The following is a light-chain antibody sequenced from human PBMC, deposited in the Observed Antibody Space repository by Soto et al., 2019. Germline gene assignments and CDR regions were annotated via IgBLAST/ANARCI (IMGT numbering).Light chain of an antibody. CDR2: GVS. CDR3: QQYANSPIT. V-gene: IGKV3-20*01. J-gene: IGKJ5*01. CDR1: QPVSSNF. Sequence: ELVLTQSPGTLSLSPGESAALSCRASQPVSSNFLAWYQQKPGQAPRLLIYGVSSRASGIPDRFFGSGSGTDFTLTINRLQTEDFAVYSCQQYANSPITFGQGTRLEIK.